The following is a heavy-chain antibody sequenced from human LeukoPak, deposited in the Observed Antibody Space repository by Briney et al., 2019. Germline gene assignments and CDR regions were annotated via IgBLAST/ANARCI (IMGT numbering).Heavy chain of an antibody. CDR1: GGSISSSSYY. J-gene: IGHJ4*02. D-gene: IGHD5-24*01. V-gene: IGHV4-39*01. Sequence: KASETLSLTCTVSGGSISSSSYYWGWIRQPPGKGLEWIGSIYYSGSTYYNPSLKSRVTISVDTSKNQFSLKLSSVTAADTAVYYCAISRWLQFCFDYWGQGTLVTVSS. CDR2: IYYSGST. CDR3: AISRWLQFCFDY.